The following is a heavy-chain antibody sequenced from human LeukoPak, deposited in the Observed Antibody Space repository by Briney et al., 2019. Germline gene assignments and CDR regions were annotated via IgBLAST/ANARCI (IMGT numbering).Heavy chain of an antibody. CDR1: GYSISSGYY. D-gene: IGHD5-18*01. V-gene: IGHV4-38-2*01. Sequence: SETLSLTCAVSGYSISSGYYWGWIRQPPGKGLGWIGSIYHSGSTYYNPSLKSRVTISVDTSKNQLSLKLSSVTAADTAMYYCARHLIRGYSYGTTLLLGYWGQGTLVTVSS. CDR3: ARHLIRGYSYGTTLLLGY. CDR2: IYHSGST. J-gene: IGHJ4*02.